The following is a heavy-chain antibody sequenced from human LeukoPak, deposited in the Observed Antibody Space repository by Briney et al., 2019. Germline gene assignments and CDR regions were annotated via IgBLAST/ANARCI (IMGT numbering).Heavy chain of an antibody. J-gene: IGHJ4*02. Sequence: GGSLRLSCAASGFTFSSYAMHWVRQAPGKGLEWVAVISYDGSNKYYADSVKGRFTISRDNSKNTLYLQMNSLRAEDTAVYYCARVLSPNFWSGYSPFDYWGQGTLVTVSS. CDR3: ARVLSPNFWSGYSPFDY. CDR2: ISYDGSNK. D-gene: IGHD3-3*01. CDR1: GFTFSSYA. V-gene: IGHV3-30-3*01.